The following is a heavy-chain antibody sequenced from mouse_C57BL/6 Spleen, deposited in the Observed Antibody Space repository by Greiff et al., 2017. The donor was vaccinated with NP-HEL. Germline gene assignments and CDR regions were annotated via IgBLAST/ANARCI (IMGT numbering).Heavy chain of an antibody. CDR3: ARGGLLRGCFDY. J-gene: IGHJ2*01. Sequence: EVQVVESGGGLVKPGGSLKLSCAASGFTFSSYAMSWVRQTPEKRLEWVATISAGGSYTYYPDNVKGRFTISRDNAKNNLYLQMSHLKSEDTAMYYGARGGLLRGCFDYWGQGTTLTVSS. V-gene: IGHV5-4*01. D-gene: IGHD1-1*01. CDR1: GFTFSSYA. CDR2: ISAGGSYT.